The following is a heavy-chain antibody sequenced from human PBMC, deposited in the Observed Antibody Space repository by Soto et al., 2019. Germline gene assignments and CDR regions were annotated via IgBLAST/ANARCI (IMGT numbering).Heavy chain of an antibody. CDR2: ISYDGSNK. V-gene: IGHV3-30-3*01. Sequence: QVQLVESGGGVVQPGRSLRLSCAASGFTFSSYAMHWVLQAPGKGLVWVAVISYDGSNKYYADSVKGRFTISKDNSKNTLYLQMNSLRAEDTAVYYCARDMTYCSSTSCYPYYYYGMDVWGQGTTVTVSS. CDR3: ARDMTYCSSTSCYPYYYYGMDV. D-gene: IGHD2-2*01. CDR1: GFTFSSYA. J-gene: IGHJ6*02.